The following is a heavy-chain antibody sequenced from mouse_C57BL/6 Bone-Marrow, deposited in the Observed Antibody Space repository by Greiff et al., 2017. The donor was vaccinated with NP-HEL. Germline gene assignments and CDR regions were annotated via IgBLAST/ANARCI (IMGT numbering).Heavy chain of an antibody. D-gene: IGHD1-1*01. J-gene: IGHJ4*01. CDR1: GYTFTSYG. V-gene: IGHV1-81*01. CDR2: IYPRSGNT. Sequence: QVQLQQSGAELARPGASVKLSCKASGYTFTSYGISWVKQRTGQGLEWIGEIYPRSGNTYYNEKFKGKATLTADKSSSTAYMELRSLTSEDSAVYFCARRATYCGSVYYYAMDYWGQGTSVTVSS. CDR3: ARRATYCGSVYYYAMDY.